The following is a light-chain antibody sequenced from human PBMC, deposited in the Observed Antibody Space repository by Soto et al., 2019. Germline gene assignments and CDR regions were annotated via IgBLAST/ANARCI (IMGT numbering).Light chain of an antibody. J-gene: IGLJ1*01. CDR3: CSYVGATTYV. CDR1: SGTVGGFNV. Sequence: QSVLTQPASVSGSPGQSITISCTGTSGTVGGFNVVSWYQQHPGKAPKVIIYEGIKRPSGVSNRFSGSNSGSTAPLTISGLQAEDEADYYCCSYVGATTYVFGTGTKVTVL. CDR2: EGI. V-gene: IGLV2-23*01.